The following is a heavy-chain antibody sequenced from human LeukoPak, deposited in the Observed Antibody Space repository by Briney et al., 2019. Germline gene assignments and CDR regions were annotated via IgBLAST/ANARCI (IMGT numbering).Heavy chain of an antibody. CDR1: GGSISSYY. V-gene: IGHV4-59*01. CDR2: IYYSGST. J-gene: IGHJ3*02. CDR3: ARDDYGDFQGAFDI. D-gene: IGHD4-17*01. Sequence: SKTLSLTCTVSGGSISSYYWSWIRQPPGKGLEWIGYIYYSGSTNYNPSLKSRVTISVDTSKNQFSLKLSSVTAADTAVYYCARDDYGDFQGAFDIWGQGTMVTVSS.